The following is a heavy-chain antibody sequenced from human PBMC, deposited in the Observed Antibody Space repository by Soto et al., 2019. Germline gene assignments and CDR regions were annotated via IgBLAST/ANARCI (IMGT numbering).Heavy chain of an antibody. V-gene: IGHV3-21*02. Sequence: EVQLVASGGGLVKPGGSLRLSCAASGFTFSSYSMNWVRQAPGKGLEWVSSISSTSNYKYYADSVKGRFTISRDNAKNTLYLQMSILRPEDTAVYYCARGQPQTYYYERSGPVDYWGQGTRVTVSS. CDR1: GFTFSSYS. J-gene: IGHJ4*02. D-gene: IGHD3-22*01. CDR3: ARGQPQTYYYERSGPVDY. CDR2: ISSTSNYK.